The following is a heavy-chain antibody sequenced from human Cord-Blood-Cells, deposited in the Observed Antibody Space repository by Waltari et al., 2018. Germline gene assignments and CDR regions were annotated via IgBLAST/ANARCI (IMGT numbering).Heavy chain of an antibody. D-gene: IGHD5-12*01. V-gene: IGHV4-39*01. J-gene: IGHJ4*02. CDR1: GGSISSSSYY. Sequence: QLQLQESGPGLVKPSETLSLTCTVPGGSISSSSYYWGWFRQPPGKGLEWIGSIYYSGSTYYNPSLKSRVTISVDTSKNQFSLKLSSVTAADTAVYYCARHVGIVATSLDYWGQGTLVTVSS. CDR3: ARHVGIVATSLDY. CDR2: IYYSGST.